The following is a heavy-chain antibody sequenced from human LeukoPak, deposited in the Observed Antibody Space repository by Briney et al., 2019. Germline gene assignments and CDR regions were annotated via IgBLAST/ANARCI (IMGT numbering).Heavy chain of an antibody. Sequence: ASVKVPCKASGYTFTGYYMHWVRQAPGQGLEWMGWINPNSGGTNYAQKFQGRVTMTRDTSISTAYMELSRLRSDDTAVYYCARSSAGAAAGTDYFDHWGQGTLVTVSS. CDR3: ARSSAGAAAGTDYFDH. CDR1: GYTFTGYY. D-gene: IGHD6-13*01. V-gene: IGHV1-2*02. J-gene: IGHJ4*01. CDR2: INPNSGGT.